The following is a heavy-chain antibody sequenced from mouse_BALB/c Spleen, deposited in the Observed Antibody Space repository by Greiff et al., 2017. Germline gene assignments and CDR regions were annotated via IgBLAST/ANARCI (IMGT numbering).Heavy chain of an antibody. Sequence: EVHLVESGGGLVQPGGSRKLSCAASGFTFSSFGMHWVRQAPEKGLEWVAYISSGSSTIYYADTVKGRFTISRDNPKNTLFLQMTSLRSEDTAMYYCAREGDYYGSSPAWFAYWGQGTLVTVSA. V-gene: IGHV5-17*02. CDR3: AREGDYYGSSPAWFAY. CDR2: ISSGSSTI. CDR1: GFTFSSFG. D-gene: IGHD1-1*01. J-gene: IGHJ3*01.